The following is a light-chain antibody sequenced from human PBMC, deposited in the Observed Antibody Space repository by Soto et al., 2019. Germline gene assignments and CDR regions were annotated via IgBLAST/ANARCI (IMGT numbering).Light chain of an antibody. CDR3: SSYAGSSNV. CDR1: SSDVGGYNY. J-gene: IGLJ1*01. CDR2: EVN. V-gene: IGLV2-8*01. Sequence: QSALTQPASVSGSPGQSITISCTGTSSDVGGYNYVSWYQQHPGKAPKLMIYEVNKRPSGVPDRFSGSKSGNTASLTVSGLQAEDEVDYYCSSYAGSSNVFGTGTKLTVL.